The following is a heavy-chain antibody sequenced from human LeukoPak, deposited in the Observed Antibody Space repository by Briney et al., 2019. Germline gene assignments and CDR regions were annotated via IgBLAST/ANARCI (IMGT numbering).Heavy chain of an antibody. CDR2: IKSKTDGGTT. CDR3: TTGFSSGRFDY. J-gene: IGHJ4*02. D-gene: IGHD6-25*01. Sequence: GGSLRLSCAASGFTFSNAWMSWVRQAPGKGLEWVGRIKSKTDGGTTDYAAPVKGKFTISRDDSKNTLYLQMNSLKTEDTAVYYCTTGFSSGRFDYWGQGTLVTVSS. CDR1: GFTFSNAW. V-gene: IGHV3-15*01.